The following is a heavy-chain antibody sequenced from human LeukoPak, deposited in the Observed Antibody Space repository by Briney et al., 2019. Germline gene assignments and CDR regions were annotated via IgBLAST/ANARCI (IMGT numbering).Heavy chain of an antibody. CDR2: IYASGST. CDR3: ARGTLYSGWSYYLDY. V-gene: IGHV4-4*07. J-gene: IGHJ4*02. D-gene: IGHD6-19*01. CDR1: GGSISSYY. Sequence: SETLSLTCTVSGGSISSYYWSWIRQPAGKGLEWLGRIYASGSTNYNPSLKSRVTMSVDTSQNQFSLKVRSVTAADTAVYYCARGTLYSGWSYYLDYWGQGTLVTVSS.